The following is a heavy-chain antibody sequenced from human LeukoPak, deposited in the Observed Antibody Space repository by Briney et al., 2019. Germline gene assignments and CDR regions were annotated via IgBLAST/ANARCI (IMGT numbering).Heavy chain of an antibody. J-gene: IGHJ4*02. V-gene: IGHV1-69*05. CDR2: IIPIFGTA. Sequence: SVKVSCKASGGTFSSYAISWVRQAPGQGLEWMGGIIPIFGTANFAQKFQGRVTITTDESTSTAYMELSSLRSEDTAVYYCAIFLPHRYYFDHWGQGTLVTVSS. CDR3: AIFLPHRYYFDH. CDR1: GGTFSSYA.